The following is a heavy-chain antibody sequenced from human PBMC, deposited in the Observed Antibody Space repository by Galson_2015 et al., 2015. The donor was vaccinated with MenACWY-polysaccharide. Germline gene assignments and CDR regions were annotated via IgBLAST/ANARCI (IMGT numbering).Heavy chain of an antibody. V-gene: IGHV3-33*06. Sequence: SLRLSCAASGFTFSGYGMHWVRQAPGKGLEWVAIIWFDGSQKYYGDSVKGRFTISRDNSKNTLYLQMNSLKAEDTAVYYCAKDLGDSSVFGMDVWGQGTTVTVSS. CDR3: AKDLGDSSVFGMDV. CDR2: IWFDGSQK. J-gene: IGHJ6*02. D-gene: IGHD2-21*01. CDR1: GFTFSGYG.